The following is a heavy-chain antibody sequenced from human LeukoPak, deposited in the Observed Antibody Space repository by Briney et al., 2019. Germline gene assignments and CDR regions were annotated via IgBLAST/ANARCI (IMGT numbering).Heavy chain of an antibody. D-gene: IGHD3-22*01. Sequence: RASVTLSCTASGYTFTGYYMHWVRQAPGQGLEWMGGINPNSGGTNYAQKFQGRVTMTRDTSISTAYMELSRLRSDDAAVYYCARDVAYYDSSGYAYANWGQGTLVTVSS. J-gene: IGHJ4*02. CDR1: GYTFTGYY. CDR2: INPNSGGT. V-gene: IGHV1-2*02. CDR3: ARDVAYYDSSGYAYAN.